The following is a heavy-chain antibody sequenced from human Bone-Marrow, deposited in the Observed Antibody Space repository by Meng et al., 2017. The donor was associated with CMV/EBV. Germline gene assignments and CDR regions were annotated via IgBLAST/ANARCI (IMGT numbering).Heavy chain of an antibody. V-gene: IGHV3-21*01. CDR1: GFTFSSYS. Sequence: GESLKISCAASGFTFSSYSMNWVRQAPGKGLEWVSSISSSSSYIYYADLVKGRFTISRDNAKNTLYLQMNSLRAEDTAVYYCARDQEYCSSTRCYTHGYYGMDVWGQGTTVTVSS. CDR3: ARDQEYCSSTRCYTHGYYGMDV. D-gene: IGHD2-2*02. J-gene: IGHJ6*02. CDR2: ISSSSSYI.